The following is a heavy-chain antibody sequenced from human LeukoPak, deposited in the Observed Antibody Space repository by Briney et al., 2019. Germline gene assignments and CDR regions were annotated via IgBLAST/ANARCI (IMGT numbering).Heavy chain of an antibody. CDR3: ARAVYYDFWSGYYYVDY. Sequence: SQTLSLTCAISGDSVSSNSAAWNWIRQSPSRGLEWLGRTYYRSKWYNDYAVSVKSRITINPDTSENQFSLQLNSVTPEDTAVYYCARAVYYDFWSGYYYVDYWGQGTLVTVSS. J-gene: IGHJ4*02. CDR1: GDSVSSNSAA. D-gene: IGHD3-3*01. V-gene: IGHV6-1*01. CDR2: TYYRSKWYN.